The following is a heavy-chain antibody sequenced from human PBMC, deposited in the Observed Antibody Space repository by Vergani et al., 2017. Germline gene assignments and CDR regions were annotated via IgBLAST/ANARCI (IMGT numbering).Heavy chain of an antibody. J-gene: IGHJ1*01. Sequence: QVQLQQWGAGLLKPSETLSLTCAVYGGSFSGYYWSWIRQPPGKGLEWIGEINHSGSTNYNPSLKSRFTISVDTSKNKFSLKLSSVTAAATAVYSCARGVRAVAGGGYIYFQHWGQGTLVTVSS. D-gene: IGHD6-19*01. CDR1: GGSFSGYY. CDR2: INHSGST. V-gene: IGHV4-34*01. CDR3: ARGVRAVAGGGYIYFQH.